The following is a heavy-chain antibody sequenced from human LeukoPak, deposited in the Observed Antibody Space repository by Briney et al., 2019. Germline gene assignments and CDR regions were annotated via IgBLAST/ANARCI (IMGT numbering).Heavy chain of an antibody. J-gene: IGHJ4*02. Sequence: SETLSLTCTVSGYSINSGYFWGWVRQPPGKGPEWIGSIFHTGDVYYNPSLRRRVTPSINTSRTQVSLKVTSGTAADTALYYCARVVASTSIDSWGQGILVTVSS. CDR3: ARVVASTSIDS. V-gene: IGHV4-38-2*02. CDR2: IFHTGDV. D-gene: IGHD2-15*01. CDR1: GYSINSGYF.